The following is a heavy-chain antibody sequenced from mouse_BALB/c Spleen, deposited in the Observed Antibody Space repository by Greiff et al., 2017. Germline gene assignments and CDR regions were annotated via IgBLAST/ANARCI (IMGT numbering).Heavy chain of an antibody. J-gene: IGHJ3*01. V-gene: IGHV5-6-5*01. CDR3: ARGTMSTNY. CDR1: GFTFSSYA. Sequence: VMLVESGGGLVKPGGSLKLSCAASGFTFSSYAMSWVRQTPEKRLEWVASISSGGSTYYPDSVKGRFTISRDNARNILYLQMSSLRSEDTAMYYCARGTMSTNYWGQGTLVTVSA. CDR2: ISSGGST. D-gene: IGHD2-4*01.